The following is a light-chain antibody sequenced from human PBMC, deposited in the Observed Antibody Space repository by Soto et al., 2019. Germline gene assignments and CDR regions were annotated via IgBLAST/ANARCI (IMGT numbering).Light chain of an antibody. J-gene: IGLJ1*01. Sequence: QSVLTQPASVSGSPGQSVTISCTGTSSDVVSYSLVSWYQQHPGKAPKLMIYGGDKRPSGVSNRFSGSKSGNTASLTISGLLVEDEADYYCCSYAGSNTYVFXTGTKLTVL. CDR3: CSYAGSNTYV. CDR2: GGD. CDR1: SSDVVSYSL. V-gene: IGLV2-23*01.